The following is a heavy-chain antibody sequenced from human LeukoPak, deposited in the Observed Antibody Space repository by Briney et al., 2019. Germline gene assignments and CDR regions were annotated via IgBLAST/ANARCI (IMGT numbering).Heavy chain of an antibody. CDR3: AKLLGGSGNKADGDFYYYYYYMDV. Sequence: PGGSLRLSCAASGFTFSSYAMSWVRQAPGKGLEWVSAISGSGGSTYYADSVKGRFTISRDNSKNTLYLQMNSLRAEDTAVYYCAKLLGGSGNKADGDFYYYYYYMDVWGKGTTVTISS. D-gene: IGHD3-10*01. J-gene: IGHJ6*03. CDR2: ISGSGGST. CDR1: GFTFSSYA. V-gene: IGHV3-23*01.